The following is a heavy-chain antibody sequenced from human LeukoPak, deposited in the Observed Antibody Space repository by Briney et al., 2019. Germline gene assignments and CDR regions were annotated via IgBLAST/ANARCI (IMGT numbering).Heavy chain of an antibody. J-gene: IGHJ4*02. CDR1: GYTFTTYP. D-gene: IGHD4-17*01. CDR2: ITTYNGNT. CDR3: ARGYDYGDYVGDFDY. V-gene: IGHV1-18*01. Sequence: ASVMVSSKTSGYTFTTYPLTWVRQAPGQGLEWMGWITTYNGNTNYAQKLQGRVPITTDPSTSTAYMDLRGLRSDDTAVYFCARGYDYGDYVGDFDYWGQGTLVTVSS.